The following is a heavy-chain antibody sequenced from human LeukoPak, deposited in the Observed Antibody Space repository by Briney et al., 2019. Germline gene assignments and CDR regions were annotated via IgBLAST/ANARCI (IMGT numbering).Heavy chain of an antibody. CDR1: GDSISSDY. CDR2: IYTTGST. J-gene: IGHJ4*02. V-gene: IGHV4-4*07. CDR3: ASASGY. Sequence: SETLSLTCSVSGDSISSDYWSWIRQLAGKGLEWIGRIYTTGSTNYNPSLKSRVTISVDMSKNQFSLKLSSVTAADTAVYYCASASGYWGQGTLVTVSS. D-gene: IGHD6-19*01.